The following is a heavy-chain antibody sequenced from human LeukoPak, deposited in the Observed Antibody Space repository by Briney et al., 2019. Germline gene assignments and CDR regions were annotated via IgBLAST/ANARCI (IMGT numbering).Heavy chain of an antibody. CDR2: INPNSGGT. J-gene: IGHJ4*02. D-gene: IGHD1-26*01. CDR1: GYSFTSYN. Sequence: ASVKVSCKASGYSFTSYNIHWVRQAPGQGLEWMGWINPNSGGTNYAQKFQGRVTMTRDTSISTAYMELSRLTSDDTAVYYCARHPYSGSYHFDYWGQGTLVTVSS. V-gene: IGHV1-2*02. CDR3: ARHPYSGSYHFDY.